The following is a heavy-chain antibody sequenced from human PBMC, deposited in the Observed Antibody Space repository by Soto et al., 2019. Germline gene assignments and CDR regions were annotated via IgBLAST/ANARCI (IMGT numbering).Heavy chain of an antibody. Sequence: LVKRSCKASGYTMSSDGGGCGRQKPGQGLEWMGWISAYNGNTDYAQKLQGRVTMTTDTSTSTAYMELRSLRSDDTAVYYCARVAAAGTRFDPWGQGTLVTVSS. V-gene: IGHV1-18*01. CDR3: ARVAAAGTRFDP. CDR2: ISAYNGNT. CDR1: GYTMSSDG. J-gene: IGHJ5*02. D-gene: IGHD6-13*01.